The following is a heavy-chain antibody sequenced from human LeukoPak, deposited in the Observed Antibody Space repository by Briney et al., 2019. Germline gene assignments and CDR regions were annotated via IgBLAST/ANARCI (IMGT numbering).Heavy chain of an antibody. D-gene: IGHD3-3*01. CDR3: ARETWSFDS. J-gene: IGHJ4*02. V-gene: IGHV4-59*12. CDR1: GGSISSYY. Sequence: SETLSLTCTVSGGSISSYYWSWIRQPPGKGLEWIGYIYYSGSTNYSPSLKSRVTISVDTSKNQVSLRLSSVTAADTAVYYCARETWSFDSWGQGTLVTVSS. CDR2: IYYSGST.